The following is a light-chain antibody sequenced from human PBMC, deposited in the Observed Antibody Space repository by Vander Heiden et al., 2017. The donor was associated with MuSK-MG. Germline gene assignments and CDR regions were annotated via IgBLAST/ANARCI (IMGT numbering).Light chain of an antibody. CDR3: QQRSAGPA. CDR1: QSVSSY. J-gene: IGKJ3*01. V-gene: IGKV3-11*01. CDR2: DAS. Sequence: EIVLTQSPGTLSFSTGERATHSCRASQSVSSYLAWYQQKPGLAPSLLIHDASIRATDIPARFSCSGSGTDFTLTISSLEPEDSAVYYCQQRSAGPAFGPGTKVDIQ.